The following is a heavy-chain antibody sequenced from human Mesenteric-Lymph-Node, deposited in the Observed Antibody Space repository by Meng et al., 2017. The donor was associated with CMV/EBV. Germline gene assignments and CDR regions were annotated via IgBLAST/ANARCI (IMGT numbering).Heavy chain of an antibody. CDR3: AKDFFKAPSSSGYTRNYFDS. V-gene: IGHV3-21*01. Sequence: GESLKISCAASGFTFSTYWMHWVRQAPGKGLVWVSSINVGSNYISYADSVKGRFTISRDNAKESLYLQMNSLRAEDTALYYCAKDFFKAPSSSGYTRNYFDSWGQGTLVTVSS. D-gene: IGHD3-3*01. J-gene: IGHJ4*02. CDR1: GFTFSTYW. CDR2: INVGSNYI.